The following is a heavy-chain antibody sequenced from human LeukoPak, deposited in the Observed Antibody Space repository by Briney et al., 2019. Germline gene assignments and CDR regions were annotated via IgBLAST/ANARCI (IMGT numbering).Heavy chain of an antibody. CDR3: AKHALQLERRTYFDY. D-gene: IGHD1-1*01. CDR2: IYTSGST. CDR1: GGSISSYY. J-gene: IGHJ4*02. V-gene: IGHV4-4*07. Sequence: PSETLSLTCTVSGGSISSYYWSWIRQPAGKGLEWIGRIYTSGSTNYNPSLKSRVTISVDTSKNQFSLKLSSVTAADTAVYYCAKHALQLERRTYFDYWGQGTLVTVSS.